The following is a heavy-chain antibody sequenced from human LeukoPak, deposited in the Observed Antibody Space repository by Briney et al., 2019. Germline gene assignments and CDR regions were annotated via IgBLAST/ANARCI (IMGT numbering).Heavy chain of an antibody. Sequence: GGSLRLSCAASGFPFGDYWMQWVRQVPGKGFIWFSHINNVGTETKYSDSVKGRSTISRHNARNTLYLQMNTQGAEGTAVYYCTSDFYGIDSWGQGTLVTVSS. CDR1: GFPFGDYW. CDR2: INNVGTET. V-gene: IGHV3-74*01. D-gene: IGHD2/OR15-2a*01. J-gene: IGHJ4*02. CDR3: TSDFYGIDS.